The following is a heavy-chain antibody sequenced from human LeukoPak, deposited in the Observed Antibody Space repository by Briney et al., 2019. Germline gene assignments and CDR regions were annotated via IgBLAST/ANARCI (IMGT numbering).Heavy chain of an antibody. D-gene: IGHD3-9*01. CDR3: ARDQAATNTQVRFCLN. V-gene: IGHV1-18*01. Sequence: ASVKVSCKASGYTFTSYGISWVRQAPGQGLEWMGWISAYNGNANYAQKLQGRVTMTTDTSTSTAYMDLRSLRSDDTAVYYCARDQAATNTQVRFCLNWGQGTLVTVSS. CDR1: GYTFTSYG. J-gene: IGHJ4*02. CDR2: ISAYNGNA.